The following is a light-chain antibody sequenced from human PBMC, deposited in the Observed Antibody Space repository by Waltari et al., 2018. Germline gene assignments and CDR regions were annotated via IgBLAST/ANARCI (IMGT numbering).Light chain of an antibody. V-gene: IGKV1-12*01. J-gene: IGKJ5*01. CDR1: QEITRR. CDR3: QQAQSLPIT. Sequence: DIEMTQSPSSVSASVVDSVTITCRAGQEITRRLAWYQQTPGKAPKLLIYGVSTLQRGVPSRFSGSHSGTNFTLTISTLQPDDFATYYCQQAQSLPITFGQGTRLEIK. CDR2: GVS.